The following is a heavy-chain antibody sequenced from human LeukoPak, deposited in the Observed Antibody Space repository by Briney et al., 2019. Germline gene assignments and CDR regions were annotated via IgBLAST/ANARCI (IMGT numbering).Heavy chain of an antibody. Sequence: ASVKVSCKASGYTFTSYAMNWVRQAPGQGLEWMGWISGDNGQTKYAQNFQDRVTMTTDTPTSTAYLELKSLRSDDTAVYYCARDPGTYTGSYYGLNWGQGTLVTVSS. CDR1: GYTFTSYA. J-gene: IGHJ4*02. V-gene: IGHV1-18*01. CDR2: ISGDNGQT. CDR3: ARDPGTYTGSYYGLN. D-gene: IGHD1-26*01.